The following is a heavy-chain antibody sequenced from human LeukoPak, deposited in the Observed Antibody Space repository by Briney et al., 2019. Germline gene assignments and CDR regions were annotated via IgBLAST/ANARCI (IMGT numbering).Heavy chain of an antibody. J-gene: IGHJ2*01. CDR1: GFTVSSNY. CDR2: INSGGNA. D-gene: IGHD3-22*01. V-gene: IGHV3-53*01. CDR3: ARSQGGTMSLRHFDL. Sequence: GGSLRLSCAASGFTVSSNYMNWVRQAPGKGLEWVSVINSGGNAYYAASVKGRFTISRDNSENMLYLQMNSLRADDTAVYYCARSQGGTMSLRHFDLWGRGTLVAVSS.